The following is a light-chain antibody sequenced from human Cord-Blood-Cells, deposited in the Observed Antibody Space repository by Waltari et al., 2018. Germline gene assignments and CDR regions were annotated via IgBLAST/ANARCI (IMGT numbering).Light chain of an antibody. Sequence: DIQMTQSPSSLSASVGDRVTITCQASQDISNYLNWYQQKSGKAPKLLIYDASNLETGVPSRFSGSGSGTDFTFTISSLQPEDIATYYCQQYDNLHLTFGGGTKVEIK. J-gene: IGKJ4*01. CDR2: DAS. CDR1: QDISNY. CDR3: QQYDNLHLT. V-gene: IGKV1-33*01.